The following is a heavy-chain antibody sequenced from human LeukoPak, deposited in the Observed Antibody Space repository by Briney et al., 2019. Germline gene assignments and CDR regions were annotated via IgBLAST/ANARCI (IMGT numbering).Heavy chain of an antibody. CDR2: INPDGSRT. J-gene: IGHJ4*02. CDR1: GFTFSTYW. Sequence: PGGSLRLSCAASGFTFSTYWLHWVRQAPGKGLVWASHINPDGSRTTYADSVEGRFTISRDNTKNTLYLQMNSLRVEDTAVYYCAYQLLPNWGQGTLVTVSS. CDR3: AYQLLPN. V-gene: IGHV3-74*01. D-gene: IGHD2-2*01.